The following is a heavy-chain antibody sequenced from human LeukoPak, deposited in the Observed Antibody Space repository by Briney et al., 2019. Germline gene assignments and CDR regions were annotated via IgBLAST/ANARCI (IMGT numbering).Heavy chain of an antibody. CDR1: GFTFSNSA. CDR3: AAEIYGGNTDCCAFDF. V-gene: IGHV1-58*02. Sequence: ASVKVSCKASGFTFSNSAIRWVRQARGQHLEWIGWIGVAGGNTNYAQTLQGRITITRDMSTSTAYMELTSLRSDDTAVYYCAAEIYGGNTDCCAFDFWGPGTPVTVSS. CDR2: IGVAGGNT. J-gene: IGHJ3*01. D-gene: IGHD4-23*01.